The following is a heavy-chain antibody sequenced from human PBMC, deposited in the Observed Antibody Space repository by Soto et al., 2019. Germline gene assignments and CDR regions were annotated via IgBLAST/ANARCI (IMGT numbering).Heavy chain of an antibody. CDR1: GYTFTGYY. Sequence: ASVKVSCKASGYTFTGYYMHWVRQAPGQGLEWMGWINPNSGGTNYAQKLQGWVTMTRDTSISTAYMELRRLRCDDTAVYYCARAMVFVKSSRDYYYMDVWCKGITVSVS. CDR2: INPNSGGT. CDR3: ARAMVFVKSSRDYYYMDV. D-gene: IGHD5-18*01. J-gene: IGHJ6*03. V-gene: IGHV1-2*04.